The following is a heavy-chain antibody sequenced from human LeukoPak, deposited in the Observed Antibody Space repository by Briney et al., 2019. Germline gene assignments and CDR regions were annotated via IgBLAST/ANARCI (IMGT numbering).Heavy chain of an antibody. CDR3: AKGPAFGGVIVLFDY. CDR1: GSTFSSYA. J-gene: IGHJ4*02. CDR2: ISGSGGST. V-gene: IGHV3-23*01. Sequence: GGSLRLSCAASGSTFSSYAMSWVRQAPGKGLEWVSAISGSGGSTYYADSVKGRFTISRDNSKNTLYLQMNSLRAEDTAVYYCAKGPAFGGVIVLFDYWGQGTLVTVSS. D-gene: IGHD3-16*02.